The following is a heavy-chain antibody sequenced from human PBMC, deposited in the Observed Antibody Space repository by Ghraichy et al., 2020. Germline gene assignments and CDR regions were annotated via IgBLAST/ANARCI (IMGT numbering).Heavy chain of an antibody. J-gene: IGHJ6*02. D-gene: IGHD4-17*01. CDR1: GGSFSGYY. CDR3: RGDYSQFYYYGMDV. CDR2: INHSGST. Sequence: SQTLSLTCAVYGGSFSGYYWSWIRQPPGKGLEWIGEINHSGSTNYNPSLKSRVTISVDTSKNQFSLKLSSVTAADTAVYYCRGDYSQFYYYGMDVWGQGTTVTVSS. V-gene: IGHV4-34*01.